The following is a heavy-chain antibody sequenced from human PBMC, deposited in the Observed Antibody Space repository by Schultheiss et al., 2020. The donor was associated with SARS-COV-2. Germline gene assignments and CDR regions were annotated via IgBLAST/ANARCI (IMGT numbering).Heavy chain of an antibody. V-gene: IGHV3-23*01. J-gene: IGHJ3*02. CDR2: ISGSGGST. Sequence: GGSLRLSCAASGFTFSSYAMSWVRQAPGKGLEWVSAISGSGGSTYYADYVKGRFTIARDNSKNTLYLQMDSLRAEDTAVYYCAKDLPYCSGGSCYFDAFVIWGQGRMITVAS. CDR3: AKDLPYCSGGSCYFDAFVI. CDR1: GFTFSSYA. D-gene: IGHD2-15*01.